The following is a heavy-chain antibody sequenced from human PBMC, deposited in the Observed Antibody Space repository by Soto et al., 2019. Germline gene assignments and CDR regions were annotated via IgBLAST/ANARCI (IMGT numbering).Heavy chain of an antibody. D-gene: IGHD3-22*01. J-gene: IGHJ4*02. CDR3: ARDLILGTYFYERYFDS. CDR2: IYYSGST. Sequence: SETLSLTCTVSGGSVNSGSYYWSWIRQPPGKGLEWIGYIYYSGSTNYNPSLKSRVTISVDTSKNQFSLKLSSVTPADTAVYYCARDLILGTYFYERYFDSWGQGTLVTVSS. V-gene: IGHV4-61*01. CDR1: GGSVNSGSYY.